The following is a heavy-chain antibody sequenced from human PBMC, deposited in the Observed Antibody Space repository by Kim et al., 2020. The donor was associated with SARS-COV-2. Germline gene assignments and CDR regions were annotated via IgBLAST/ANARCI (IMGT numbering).Heavy chain of an antibody. D-gene: IGHD1-26*01. V-gene: IGHV3-74*01. J-gene: IGHJ4*02. CDR3: ASRRYTGTSYYFDY. Sequence: NAGSVKGRFTISRDNAKRTLYLQMNSLRAEDTAVYYCASRRYTGTSYYFDYCGEETLVTVSS.